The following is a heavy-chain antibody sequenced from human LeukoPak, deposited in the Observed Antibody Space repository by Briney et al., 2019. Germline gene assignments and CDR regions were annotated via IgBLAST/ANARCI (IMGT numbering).Heavy chain of an antibody. J-gene: IGHJ4*02. CDR1: GFTFTSSA. CDR3: AADAPHYYDSSGYYFDY. V-gene: IGHV1-58*02. Sequence: HRASVKVSCKASGFTFTSSAMQWVRQARGQRLEWIGWIVVGSGNTNYAQKFQERVTITRDMSTSTAYMELSSLRSEDTAVYYCAADAPHYYDSSGYYFDYWGQGTLVTVSS. D-gene: IGHD3-22*01. CDR2: IVVGSGNT.